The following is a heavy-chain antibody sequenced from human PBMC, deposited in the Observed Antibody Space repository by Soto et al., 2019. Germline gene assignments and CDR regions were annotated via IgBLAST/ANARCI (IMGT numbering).Heavy chain of an antibody. CDR1: ECSISSYY. J-gene: IGHJ4*02. Sequence: TSETLCVTDTVSECSISSYYVSWIRQPPGKGLEWIGYIYYSGSTNYNPSLKSRVTISVDTSKNQFSLKLSSVTAADTAVYYCARVVPAAINFDYWGQGTLVNVSS. D-gene: IGHD2-2*01. CDR3: ARVVPAAINFDY. CDR2: IYYSGST. V-gene: IGHV4-59*01.